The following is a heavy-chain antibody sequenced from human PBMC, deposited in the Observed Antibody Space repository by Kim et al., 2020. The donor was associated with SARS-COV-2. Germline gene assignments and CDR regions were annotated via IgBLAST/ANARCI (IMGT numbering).Heavy chain of an antibody. V-gene: IGHV1-18*01. J-gene: IGHJ6*02. D-gene: IGHD6-19*01. CDR1: GYTFTSYG. CDR2: ISAYNGNT. Sequence: ASVKVSCKASGYTFTSYGISWVRQAPGQGLEWMGWISAYNGNTNYAQKLQGRVTMTTDTSTSTAYMELRSLRSDDTAVYYCARAMPDSSGWRYYYYYGMDVWGQGTTVTVSS. CDR3: ARAMPDSSGWRYYYYYGMDV.